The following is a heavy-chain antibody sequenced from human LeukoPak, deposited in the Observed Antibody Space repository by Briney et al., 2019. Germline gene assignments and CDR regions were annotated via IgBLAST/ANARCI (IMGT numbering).Heavy chain of an antibody. CDR2: MNPNSGNT. Sequence: ASVKVSCKASGYTFTSYDINWVRQATGQGLEWMGWMNPNSGNTGYAQKFQGKVTMTRNTSISTAYMELSSLRSEDTAVYYCARGPNGRAAARYLQHWGQGTLVTVSS. CDR3: ARGPNGRAAARYLQH. CDR1: GYTFTSYD. V-gene: IGHV1-8*01. D-gene: IGHD6-13*01. J-gene: IGHJ1*01.